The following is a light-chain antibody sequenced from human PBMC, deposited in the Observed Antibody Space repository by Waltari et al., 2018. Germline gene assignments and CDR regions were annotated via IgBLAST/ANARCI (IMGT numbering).Light chain of an antibody. Sequence: DIQMTQSPSTLSASVGDRVTITCRASQSISNRLAWYHQKPGKAPKLLIYQSSTLETGVPSRFSGSGSGTELTLTISSLQPDEFATYYCQQYDHYPWTFGQGTKVEVK. CDR1: QSISNR. CDR2: QSS. V-gene: IGKV1-5*03. CDR3: QQYDHYPWT. J-gene: IGKJ1*01.